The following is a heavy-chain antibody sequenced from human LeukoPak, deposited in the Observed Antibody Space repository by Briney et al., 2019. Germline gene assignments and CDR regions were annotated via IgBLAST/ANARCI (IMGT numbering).Heavy chain of an antibody. CDR3: ARHNYDFDFDY. CDR1: GYTFTDLY. V-gene: IGHV1-2*02. D-gene: IGHD3-3*01. CDR2: LRTNTGGT. Sequence: ASVKVSCKASGYTFTDLYIHWVRQAPGQGLERMRFLRTNTGGTSYAQKFQGRVTMTRDTSISTAYLELTSLTSDDTAVYFCARHNYDFDFDYWGQGTLVTVSA. J-gene: IGHJ4*02.